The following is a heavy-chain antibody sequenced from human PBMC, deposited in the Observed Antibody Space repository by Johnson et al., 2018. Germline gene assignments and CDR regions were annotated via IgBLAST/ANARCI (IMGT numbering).Heavy chain of an antibody. J-gene: IGHJ3*01. CDR1: GFDCSSYS. CDR3: ARGRGYRASSDSFDV. CDR2: ISSSSGYI. V-gene: IGHV3-21*01. Sequence: VQLVQSGGGLVKPGGSLTVSCAASGFDCSSYSMIWVRQAPGKGLEWVPFISSSSGYIYYADSVKDRFASSRDNAKNSLYRHMNSLGADDTGVYHCARGRGYRASSDSFDVWGQGTPVIVSS. D-gene: IGHD5-18*01.